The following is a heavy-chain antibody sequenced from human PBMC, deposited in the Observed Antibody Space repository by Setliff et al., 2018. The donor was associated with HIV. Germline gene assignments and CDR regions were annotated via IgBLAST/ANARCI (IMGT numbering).Heavy chain of an antibody. CDR2: IDHTGSA. V-gene: IGHV4-34*01. CDR3: ARGPRVSAAVVETPSAY. J-gene: IGHJ4*02. Sequence: SETLSLTCAVSGGSFSAYYWTWIRQSPHKGLEWVGEIDHTGSAYYNPSLTSRVTISVDTSKNRFSLELSSVTAVDTALYYCARGPRVSAAVVETPSAYWGQGTRVTVSS. D-gene: IGHD6-19*01. CDR1: GGSFSAYY.